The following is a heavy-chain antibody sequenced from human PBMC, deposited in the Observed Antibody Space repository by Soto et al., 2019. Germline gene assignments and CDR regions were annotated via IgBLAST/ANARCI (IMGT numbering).Heavy chain of an antibody. J-gene: IGHJ5*02. CDR2: IIPIFGTA. D-gene: IGHD3-16*02. Sequence: GASVKVSCKASGGTFSSYAISWVRQAPGQGLEWMGGIIPIFGTANYAQKFQGRVTITADESTSTAYMELSSLRSEDTAVYYCARDQFRLGELSLYRNWFEPWGQGTLVTVSS. CDR1: GGTFSSYA. CDR3: ARDQFRLGELSLYRNWFEP. V-gene: IGHV1-69*13.